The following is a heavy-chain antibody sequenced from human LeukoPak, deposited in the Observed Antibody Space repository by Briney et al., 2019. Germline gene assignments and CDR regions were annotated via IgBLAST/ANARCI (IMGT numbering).Heavy chain of an antibody. J-gene: IGHJ4*02. D-gene: IGHD4-17*01. CDR1: GFTFSSYA. CDR2: ISGSGGST. V-gene: IGHV3-23*01. Sequence: GGSLRLSCAASGFTFSSYAMSWVRQAPGKGLEWVSAISGSGGSTYYADSVKVRFTISRDNSKNTLYLQMNILRAEDTAVYYCAAPGRRSDFDYWAQGTLVTVSS. CDR3: AAPGRRSDFDY.